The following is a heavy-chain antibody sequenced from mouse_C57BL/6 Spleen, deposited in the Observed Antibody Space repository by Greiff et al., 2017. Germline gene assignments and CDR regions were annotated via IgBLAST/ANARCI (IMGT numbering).Heavy chain of an antibody. Sequence: EVQLVESGGGLVQSGRSLRLSCATSGFTFSDFYMEWVRQAPGKGLEWIAASRNKANDYTTEYSASVKGRFIVSRDTSQSILYLQMNALRAEDTAIYYCARDAYYINSFAYWGQGTLVTVSA. CDR1: GFTFSDFY. D-gene: IGHD2-5*01. CDR3: ARDAYYINSFAY. CDR2: SRNKANDYTT. J-gene: IGHJ3*01. V-gene: IGHV7-1*01.